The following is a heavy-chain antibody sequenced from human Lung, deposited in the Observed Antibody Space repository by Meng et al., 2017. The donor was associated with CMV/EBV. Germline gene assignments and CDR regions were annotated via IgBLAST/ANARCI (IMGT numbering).Heavy chain of an antibody. Sequence: SXKISCAASGFTFDDYAMHWVRQAPGKGLEWVSGITWNSGTIVYADSVKGRFTISRDNAKSSLFLQMNSLRAEDTALYYCAKGSDFRSHYYYGMDVWGQRTTVTVSS. CDR1: GFTFDDYA. J-gene: IGHJ6*01. V-gene: IGHV3-9*01. CDR2: ITWNSGTI. CDR3: AKGSDFRSHYYYGMDV. D-gene: IGHD2/OR15-2a*01.